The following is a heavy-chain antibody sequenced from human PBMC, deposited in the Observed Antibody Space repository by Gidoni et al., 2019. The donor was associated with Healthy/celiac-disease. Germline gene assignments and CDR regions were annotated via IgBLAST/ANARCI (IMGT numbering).Heavy chain of an antibody. CDR2: IIPIFGTA. V-gene: IGHV1-69*06. CDR1: GGTFSSYA. D-gene: IGHD3-22*01. J-gene: IGHJ6*02. Sequence: QVQLVQSGAEVKKPGSSVKVSCKASGGTFSSYAISWVRKAPGQGLEWMGGIIPIFGTANYAQKFQGRVTITADKTTSTAYMELSSLRSEDTAVYYCARDTDHYYDSSGYYYYYYGMDVWGQGTTVTVSS. CDR3: ARDTDHYYDSSGYYYYYYGMDV.